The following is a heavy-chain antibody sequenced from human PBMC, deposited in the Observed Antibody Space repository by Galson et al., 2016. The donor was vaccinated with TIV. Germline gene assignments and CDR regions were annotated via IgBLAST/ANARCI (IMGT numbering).Heavy chain of an antibody. D-gene: IGHD2-2*01. Sequence: SLRLSCAASGFTFSSYGMYWVRQAPGKGLEWVAVIWYDGNNKYYADSVKGRFTISRDNSKNTLYLQMNSLRADDTAVYYCARVRYCSSTNCWNFLDYWGQGTLVTVSS. V-gene: IGHV3-33*07. CDR2: IWYDGNNK. CDR3: ARVRYCSSTNCWNFLDY. CDR1: GFTFSSYG. J-gene: IGHJ4*02.